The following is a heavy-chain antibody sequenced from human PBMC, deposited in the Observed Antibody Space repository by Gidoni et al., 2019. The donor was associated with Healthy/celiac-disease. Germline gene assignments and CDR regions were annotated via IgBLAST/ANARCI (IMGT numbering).Heavy chain of an antibody. D-gene: IGHD2-2*01. Sequence: QVQLVQSGAEVKKPGSSVKVSCKASGGTFSSYAISWVRQAPGQGLEWMGGVIPIFGTANYAQKFQGRVTITADKSTSTAYMELSSLRSEDTAVYYCARKSPSGQYCSSTSCQFDYWYFDLWGRGTLVTVSS. CDR2: VIPIFGTA. CDR1: GGTFSSYA. V-gene: IGHV1-69*06. J-gene: IGHJ2*01. CDR3: ARKSPSGQYCSSTSCQFDYWYFDL.